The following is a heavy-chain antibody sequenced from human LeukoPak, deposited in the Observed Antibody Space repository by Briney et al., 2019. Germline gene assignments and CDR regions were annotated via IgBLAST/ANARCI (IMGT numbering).Heavy chain of an antibody. J-gene: IGHJ5*02. CDR2: ISYDGSNK. D-gene: IGHD3-22*01. Sequence: GGSLRLSCAASGFTFSSYAMHWVRQAPGKGLEWVAVISYDGSNKYYADSVKGRFTISRDNSKNTLYLQMNSLRAEDTAVYYCARDMVAYYYDSSGYNWFDPWGQGTLVTVSS. CDR1: GFTFSSYA. CDR3: ARDMVAYYYDSSGYNWFDP. V-gene: IGHV3-30*04.